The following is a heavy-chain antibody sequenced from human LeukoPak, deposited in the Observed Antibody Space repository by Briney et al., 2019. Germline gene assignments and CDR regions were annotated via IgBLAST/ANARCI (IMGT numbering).Heavy chain of an antibody. J-gene: IGHJ5*02. D-gene: IGHD5-18*01. V-gene: IGHV5-51*01. Sequence: GESLMIFCWGSGDCFTSYWFGWVRQMPGKGRQGMGIIIPGDSDPRYSPSFQGQVTISADKSISTAYLQWSSLKASDTAMYYWARFNSYGPNGFDPWGQGTLVTVSS. CDR1: GDCFTSYW. CDR3: ARFNSYGPNGFDP. CDR2: IIPGDSDP.